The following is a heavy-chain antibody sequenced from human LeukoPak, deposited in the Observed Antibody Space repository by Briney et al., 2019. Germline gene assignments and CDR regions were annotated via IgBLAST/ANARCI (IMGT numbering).Heavy chain of an antibody. CDR1: GFTFSSYA. J-gene: IGHJ6*03. CDR2: ISGSGGST. D-gene: IGHD3-9*01. Sequence: GGSLRLSCAASGFTFSSYAMSWVRQAPGKGLEWVSAISGSGGSTYYADSVKGRFTISRDNSKNTLYLQMNSLRAEDTAVYYCARLQYVRYFDWLPVGYYYMDVWGKGTTVTISS. V-gene: IGHV3-23*01. CDR3: ARLQYVRYFDWLPVGYYYMDV.